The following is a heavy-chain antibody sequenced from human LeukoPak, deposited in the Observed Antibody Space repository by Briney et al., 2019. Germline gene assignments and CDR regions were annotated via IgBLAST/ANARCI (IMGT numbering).Heavy chain of an antibody. Sequence: PGGSLRLSCVVSGFMFRDYSIGWFRQGPGKGLEWISHISGSGYSKYDADSVKGRFTISRHNAKGSVFLQMNSLRVEDTAVYYCARDRLANEGLQLYDIWGQGTLVSVSS. V-gene: IGHV3-11*04. D-gene: IGHD5-24*01. J-gene: IGHJ4*02. CDR3: ARDRLANEGLQLYDI. CDR1: GFMFRDYS. CDR2: ISGSGYSK.